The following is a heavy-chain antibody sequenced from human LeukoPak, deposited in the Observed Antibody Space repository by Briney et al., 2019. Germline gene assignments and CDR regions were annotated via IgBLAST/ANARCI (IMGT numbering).Heavy chain of an antibody. CDR1: GFTFSSYS. J-gene: IGHJ3*02. CDR2: ITMSSTYL. CDR3: ARQNIVGATTFGAFDI. D-gene: IGHD1-26*01. Sequence: PGGSLRLSCAASGFTFSSYSMNWVRQAPGKGLEWVSSITMSSTYLYYADSVRGRFTISRDNAKNSLYLQMNSLRAEDTAVYYCARQNIVGATTFGAFDIWGQGTMVTVSS. V-gene: IGHV3-21*01.